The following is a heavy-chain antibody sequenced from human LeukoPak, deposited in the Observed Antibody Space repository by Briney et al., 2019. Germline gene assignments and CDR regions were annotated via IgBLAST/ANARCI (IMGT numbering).Heavy chain of an antibody. V-gene: IGHV3-74*01. CDR1: GFTFSTYW. D-gene: IGHD2-2*01. J-gene: IGHJ5*02. CDR3: ARGASTDTGWFDP. CDR2: INSDGSST. Sequence: GGSLRLSCAASGFTFSTYWMHWVRQAPGKGLVWVSRINSDGSSTTYADSVKGRFTISRDNAKNTLFLQMNSLRVEDTAVYYCARGASTDTGWFDPWGQGTLVTVFS.